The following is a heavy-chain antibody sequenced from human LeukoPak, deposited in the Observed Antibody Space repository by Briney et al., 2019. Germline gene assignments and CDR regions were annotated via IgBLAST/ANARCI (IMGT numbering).Heavy chain of an antibody. Sequence: ASVKVSCKASGYTFTSYDINWVRQATGQGLEWMGWMNPNSGNTGYAQKFQGRVTMARNTSISTAYMELSSLRSEDTAVYYCARGGYCSGGSCYRNWFDPWGQGTLATVSS. CDR3: ARGGYCSGGSCYRNWFDP. D-gene: IGHD2-15*01. CDR1: GYTFTSYD. J-gene: IGHJ5*02. V-gene: IGHV1-8*01. CDR2: MNPNSGNT.